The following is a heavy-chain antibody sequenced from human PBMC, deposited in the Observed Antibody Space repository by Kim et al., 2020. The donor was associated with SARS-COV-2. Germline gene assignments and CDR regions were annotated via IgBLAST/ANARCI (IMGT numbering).Heavy chain of an antibody. Sequence: GGSLRLSCAASGFTFSSYAMHWVRQAPGKGLEWVAVISYDGSNKYYADSVKGRFTISRDNSKNTLYLQMNSLRAEDTAVYYCARDHGGDYSLYYFDYWG. CDR3: ARDHGGDYSLYYFDY. CDR2: ISYDGSNK. D-gene: IGHD4-17*01. J-gene: IGHJ4*01. V-gene: IGHV3-30*04. CDR1: GFTFSSYA.